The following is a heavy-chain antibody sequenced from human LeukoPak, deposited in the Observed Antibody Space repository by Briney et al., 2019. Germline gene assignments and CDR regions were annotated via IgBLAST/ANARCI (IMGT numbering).Heavy chain of an antibody. V-gene: IGHV3-30*03. D-gene: IGHD6-19*01. CDR1: GFTFSSYG. CDR3: ARQGQWLGAFDI. CDR2: ISYDGSNK. J-gene: IGHJ3*02. Sequence: GGSLRLSCAASGFTFSSYGMHWVRQAPGKGLEWVAVISYDGSNKYYADSVKGRFTISRENARNSFYLQMNSLRAGDTAMYYCARQGQWLGAFDIWGQGTMVTVSS.